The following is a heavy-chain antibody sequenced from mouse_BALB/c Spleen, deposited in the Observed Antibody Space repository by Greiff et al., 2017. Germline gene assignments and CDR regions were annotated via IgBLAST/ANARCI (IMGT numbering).Heavy chain of an antibody. CDR2: IRNKANGYTT. V-gene: IGHV7-3*02. Sequence: EVQVVESGGGLVQPGGSLRLSCATSGFTFTAYYMSWVRQPPGKALEWLGFIRNKANGYTTEYSASVKGRFTISRDNSQSILYLQMNTLRAEDSATYYCARGGQAMDYWGQGTSVTVSS. D-gene: IGHD3-3*01. J-gene: IGHJ4*01. CDR3: ARGGQAMDY. CDR1: GFTFTAYY.